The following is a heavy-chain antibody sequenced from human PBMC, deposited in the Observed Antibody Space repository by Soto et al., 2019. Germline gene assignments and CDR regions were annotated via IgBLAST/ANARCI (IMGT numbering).Heavy chain of an antibody. CDR3: ARGSSSTSDYYYYGMDV. V-gene: IGHV1-46*03. Sequence: RASVKVSCKASGYTFTSYYMHWVRQAPGQGLEWMGIINPSGGSTSYAQKFQGRVTMTRDTSTSTVYMELSSLRSEDTAVYYCARGSSSTSDYYYYGMDVSGQGTTVTVSS. CDR2: INPSGGST. J-gene: IGHJ6*02. D-gene: IGHD2-2*01. CDR1: GYTFTSYY.